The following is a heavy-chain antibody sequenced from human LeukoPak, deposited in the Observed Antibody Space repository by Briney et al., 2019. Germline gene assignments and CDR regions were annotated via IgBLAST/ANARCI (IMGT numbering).Heavy chain of an antibody. Sequence: PSETLSLTCTVSGGPISSSSYYWGWIRQPPGKGLEWIGSIYYSGSTYYNPSLKSRVTISVDSSKNQFSLKLSSVTAADTAVYYCATTANAFDIWGQGTMVTVSS. D-gene: IGHD1-26*01. CDR2: IYYSGST. CDR3: ATTANAFDI. J-gene: IGHJ3*02. CDR1: GGPISSSSYY. V-gene: IGHV4-39*01.